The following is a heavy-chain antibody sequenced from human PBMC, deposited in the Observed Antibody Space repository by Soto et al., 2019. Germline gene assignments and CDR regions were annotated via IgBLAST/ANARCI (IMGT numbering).Heavy chain of an antibody. V-gene: IGHV6-1*01. CDR2: TYYRSKWYN. J-gene: IGHJ5*02. CDR3: ARDLRYFDWLYKGDLGWFDP. CDR1: RDSVSSNSAA. Sequence: QVQLQQSGPGLVKPSQTLSLTCAISRDSVSSNSAAWNWIRQSPSRGLEWLGRTYYRSKWYNDYAVSVKSRITINPDTSKNQFSLQLNSVTPEDTAVYYCARDLRYFDWLYKGDLGWFDPWGQGTLVTVSS. D-gene: IGHD3-9*01.